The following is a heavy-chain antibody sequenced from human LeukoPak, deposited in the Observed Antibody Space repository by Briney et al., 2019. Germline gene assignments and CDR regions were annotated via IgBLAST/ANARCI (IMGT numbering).Heavy chain of an antibody. CDR1: GFTFSSYA. Sequence: GGSLRLSCAASGFTFSSYAMRWVGQAPGKGVEWGSDISGSGGRTYHADYGKGRFTISRDNSKNTLYLQMNSLRGEDTAIYYCAKDQQRTVPTRGAFDIWGQGTMVTVSS. J-gene: IGHJ3*02. CDR2: ISGSGGRT. CDR3: AKDQQRTVPTRGAFDI. V-gene: IGHV3-23*01. D-gene: IGHD6-25*01.